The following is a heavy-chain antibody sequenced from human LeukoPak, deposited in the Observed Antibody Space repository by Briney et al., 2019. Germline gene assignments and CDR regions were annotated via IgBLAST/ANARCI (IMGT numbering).Heavy chain of an antibody. V-gene: IGHV3-33*01. D-gene: IGHD2-2*01. J-gene: IGHJ4*02. Sequence: GGSLRLSCAASGFTFSSYGMHWVRQAPGKGLEWVAVIWYDGSNKYYADSVRGRFTISRDNSKNTLYLQMNSLRAEDTAVYYCARCSTSWYLDYWGQGALVTVSS. CDR2: IWYDGSNK. CDR1: GFTFSSYG. CDR3: ARCSTSWYLDY.